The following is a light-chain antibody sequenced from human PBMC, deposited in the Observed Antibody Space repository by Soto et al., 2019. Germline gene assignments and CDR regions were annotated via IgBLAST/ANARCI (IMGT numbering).Light chain of an antibody. Sequence: DLVMTQSPDSLAVSLGERATINCKSSQSVAYTPKKKTYVAWYQQKAGQPPKLLLYWSSTRASGVPDRFSGSGSGTDFTLTISSLQAEDVAVYYCQQYYSPLWTFGQGTKVQIK. CDR2: WSS. CDR1: QSVAYTPKKKTY. V-gene: IGKV4-1*01. CDR3: QQYYSPLWT. J-gene: IGKJ1*01.